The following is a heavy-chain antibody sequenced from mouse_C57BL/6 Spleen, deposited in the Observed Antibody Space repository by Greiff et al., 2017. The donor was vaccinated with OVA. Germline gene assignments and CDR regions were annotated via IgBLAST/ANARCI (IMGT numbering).Heavy chain of an antibody. Sequence: VQLQQSGPELVKPGASVKISCKASGYTFTDYYMNWVKQSHGKSLEWIGDINPNNGGTSYNQKFKGKATLTVDKSSSTAYMELRSLTSEDAAVGWCAGRGDGCGGDWFAYWGQGTLVTVSA. V-gene: IGHV1-26*01. CDR1: GYTFTDYY. CDR2: INPNNGGT. D-gene: IGHD2-3*01. CDR3: AGRGDGCGGDWFAY. J-gene: IGHJ3*01.